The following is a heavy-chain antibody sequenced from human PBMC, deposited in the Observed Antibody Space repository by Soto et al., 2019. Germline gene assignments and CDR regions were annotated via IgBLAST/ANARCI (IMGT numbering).Heavy chain of an antibody. J-gene: IGHJ6*02. D-gene: IGHD2-2*01. V-gene: IGHV1-69*01. Sequence: QVQLVQSVAEVKKPGSSVKVSCKASGGTFSSYAISWVRQAPGQGLEWMGGIIPISGTANYAQKFQGRVTITAEESTSTAYMELSSLRSEDTAVYYCARSQGSSTSLEIYFYYYYGMDVWGQGTTVSVPS. CDR1: GGTFSSYA. CDR2: IIPISGTA. CDR3: ARSQGSSTSLEIYFYYYYGMDV.